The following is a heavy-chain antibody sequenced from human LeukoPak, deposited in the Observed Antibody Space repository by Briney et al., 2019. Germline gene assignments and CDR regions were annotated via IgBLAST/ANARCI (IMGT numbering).Heavy chain of an antibody. Sequence: GGSLRLSCAASGFTFSTYGMHWVRQAPGKGLEWVTFIQYDGSNKYDADSVKGRFTISRDNSKNSLYLQMNSLRAEDTAVYYCASLAAADVDAFDIWGQGTMVTVSS. D-gene: IGHD6-13*01. CDR3: ASLAAADVDAFDI. J-gene: IGHJ3*02. CDR1: GFTFSTYG. CDR2: IQYDGSNK. V-gene: IGHV3-30*02.